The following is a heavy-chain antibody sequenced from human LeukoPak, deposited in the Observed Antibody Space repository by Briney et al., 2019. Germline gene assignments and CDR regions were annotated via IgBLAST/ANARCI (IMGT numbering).Heavy chain of an antibody. CDR2: IIGSGVST. CDR3: AGGGSPGARYEFDY. V-gene: IGHV3-23*01. CDR1: GFTFSSYA. J-gene: IGHJ4*02. D-gene: IGHD1-26*01. Sequence: GGSLRLSCAASGFTFSSYAMSWVRQAPGKGLEWVSTIIGSGVSTYYADSVKGRFTISRDNSKNTLYLQLKSLRANNRPGYYCAGGGSPGARYEFDYWGQGTLVTVSS.